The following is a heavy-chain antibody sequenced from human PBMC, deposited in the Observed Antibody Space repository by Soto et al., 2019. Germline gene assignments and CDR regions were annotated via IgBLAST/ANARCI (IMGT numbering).Heavy chain of an antibody. D-gene: IGHD5-12*01. CDR1: GYTFTSYA. V-gene: IGHV1-3*01. CDR3: ARDLGSERWLQFPQYYYYGMDV. J-gene: IGHJ6*02. CDR2: INAGNGNT. Sequence: ASVKVSCKASGYTFTSYAMHWVRQAPGQRLEWMGWINAGNGNTKYSQKFQGRVTITRDTSASTAYMELSSLRSEDTAVYYCARDLGSERWLQFPQYYYYGMDVWGQGTTVTVSS.